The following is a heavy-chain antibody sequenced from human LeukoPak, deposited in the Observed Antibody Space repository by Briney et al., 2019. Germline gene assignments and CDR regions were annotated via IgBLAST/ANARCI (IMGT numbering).Heavy chain of an antibody. J-gene: IGHJ4*02. V-gene: IGHV4-59*08. Sequence: PSETLSLTCTVSGGSISSYYWSWIRQPPGKGLEWIGYIYYSGSTNYNPSLKSRVTISVDTSKNQFSLKLSSVTAADTAVYYCARLPLPYGSGSYYRNYFDYWGQGTLVTVSS. CDR1: GGSISSYY. CDR2: IYYSGST. CDR3: ARLPLPYGSGSYYRNYFDY. D-gene: IGHD3-10*01.